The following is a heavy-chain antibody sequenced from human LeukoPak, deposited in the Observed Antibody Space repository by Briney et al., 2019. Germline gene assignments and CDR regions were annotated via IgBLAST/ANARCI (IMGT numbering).Heavy chain of an antibody. CDR3: AKAITYSSTLIDS. CDR1: GFTFINGA. CDR2: IYGIGGTT. Sequence: PGGSLRLSCTASGFTFINGAMSWVRQAPGKGLEWVSGIYGIGGTTYYADSVKGRFTISRDNSKNTLYLQMTGLRAEASDVYYCAKAITYSSTLIDSWGQGTLVTVSS. J-gene: IGHJ4*02. D-gene: IGHD6-13*01. V-gene: IGHV3-23*01.